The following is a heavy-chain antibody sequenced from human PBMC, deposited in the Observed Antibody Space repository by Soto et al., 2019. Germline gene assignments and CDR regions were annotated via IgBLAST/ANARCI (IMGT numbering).Heavy chain of an antibody. D-gene: IGHD4-17*01. Sequence: QVQLVQSGAEVQKPGSSVKVSCKASGGTFSSYTISWVRQAPGQGLEWMGRIIPILGIANYAQKFQGRDTITADKSTSTAYMELSSLRSEDTAVYYCARALAHRDYGDYDDTPEGYCYFDHWGQGTLVTVSS. V-gene: IGHV1-69*02. CDR2: IIPILGIA. CDR3: ARALAHRDYGDYDDTPEGYCYFDH. J-gene: IGHJ4*02. CDR1: GGTFSSYT.